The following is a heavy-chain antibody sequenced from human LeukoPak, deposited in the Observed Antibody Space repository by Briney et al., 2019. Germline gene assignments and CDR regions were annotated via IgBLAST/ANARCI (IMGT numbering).Heavy chain of an antibody. D-gene: IGHD1-7*01. CDR1: GGSISSSSYY. CDR2: IYYSGST. J-gene: IGHJ4*02. Sequence: SETLSLTCTVSGGSISSSSYYWGWIRQPPGKGLEWIGSIYYSGSTYYNPSLKSRVTISVDTSKNQFSLKLRSVTAADTAVYFCARLYGNYQNYFDYWGEGTLVTVSS. V-gene: IGHV4-39*07. CDR3: ARLYGNYQNYFDY.